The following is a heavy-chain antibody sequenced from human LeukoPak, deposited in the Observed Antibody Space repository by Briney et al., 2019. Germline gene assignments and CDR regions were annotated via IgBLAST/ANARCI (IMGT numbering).Heavy chain of an antibody. CDR1: GGSISSINW. CDR2: IYHSGST. D-gene: IGHD3-22*01. V-gene: IGHV4-4*02. J-gene: IGHJ5*02. CDR3: ARDLRVYYYDSSGLGP. Sequence: SGTLSLTCAVSGGSISSINWWSWVRQPPGKGLEWIGEIYHSGSTNYNPSLKSRVTISVDKSKNQFSLKLSSVTAADTAVYYCARDLRVYYYDSSGLGPWGQGTLVTVSS.